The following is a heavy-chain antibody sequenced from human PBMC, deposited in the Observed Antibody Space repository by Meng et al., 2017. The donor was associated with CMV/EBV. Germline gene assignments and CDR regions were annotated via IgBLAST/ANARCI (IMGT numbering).Heavy chain of an antibody. CDR3: AKDSEGYCSSTSCYGAGYYFDY. CDR2: IYSGGSST. D-gene: IGHD2-2*01. Sequence: GESLKISCAASGFTFSSYAMSWVRQAPGKGLEWVSVIYSGGSSTYYADSVKGRFTISRDNSKNTLYLQMNSLRAEDTAVYYCAKDSEGYCSSTSCYGAGYYFDYWGQGTLVTVSS. V-gene: IGHV3-23*03. J-gene: IGHJ4*02. CDR1: GFTFSSYA.